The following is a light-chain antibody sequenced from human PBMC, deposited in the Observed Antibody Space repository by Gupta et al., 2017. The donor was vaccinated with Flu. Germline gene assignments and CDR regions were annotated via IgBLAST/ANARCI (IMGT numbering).Light chain of an antibody. V-gene: IGKV3-11*01. CDR2: DAS. J-gene: IGKJ4*01. Sequence: LTQSPATLSLPSGERATLSCRASQSVSSYLAWYQQKPGQAPRLLIYDASNRATGIKARFSGSGSGTDFTRTISSLEPEDFAVYDCQHGSDFGGGTKVEIK. CDR1: QSVSSY. CDR3: QHGSD.